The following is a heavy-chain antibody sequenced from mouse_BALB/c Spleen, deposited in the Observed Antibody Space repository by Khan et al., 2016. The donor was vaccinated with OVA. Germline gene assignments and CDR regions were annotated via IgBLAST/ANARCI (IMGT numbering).Heavy chain of an antibody. CDR3: ARENYNSRTCYDMDY. CDR1: GYTFTSYW. J-gene: IGHJ4*01. CDR2: IAPGCGST. V-gene: IGHV1S41*01. D-gene: IGHD1-1*01. Sequence: DLVKPGASVKLSCKASGYTFTSYWINWIKQRPGQGLEWIGRIAPGCGSTHSDEMCKCKATLTVDTSSSTAYIQLSSLAYKDSAVYFCARENYNSRTCYDMDYWGQGTSVTVSS.